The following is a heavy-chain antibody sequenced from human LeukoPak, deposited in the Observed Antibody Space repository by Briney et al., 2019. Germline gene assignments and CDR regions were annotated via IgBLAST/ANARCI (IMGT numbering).Heavy chain of an antibody. CDR3: ARDRLHYGEYEKTFDY. D-gene: IGHD4-17*01. CDR1: GFTVSSNS. Sequence: GGSLRLSCTVSGFTVSSNSMSWVRQAPGKGLEWVSFIYSDNTHYSDSVKGRFTISRDNSKNSLYLQMNSLRAEDTAVYYCARDRLHYGEYEKTFDYWGQGTLVSVSS. J-gene: IGHJ4*02. CDR2: IYSDNT. V-gene: IGHV3-53*01.